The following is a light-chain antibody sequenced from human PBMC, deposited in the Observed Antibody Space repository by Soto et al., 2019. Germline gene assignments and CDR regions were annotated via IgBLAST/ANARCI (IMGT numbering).Light chain of an antibody. J-gene: IGKJ1*01. V-gene: IGKV3-15*01. CDR3: QQYNDWPPWT. Sequence: EIVMTQSPATLSVSPGERATHSCRASQSVSSDLAWYQQKPGQAPRLLIYAASTRATGIQARFSGSGSGTEFTLTINSLQSEDFAVYHCQQYNDWPPWTFGQGTKVEIK. CDR2: AAS. CDR1: QSVSSD.